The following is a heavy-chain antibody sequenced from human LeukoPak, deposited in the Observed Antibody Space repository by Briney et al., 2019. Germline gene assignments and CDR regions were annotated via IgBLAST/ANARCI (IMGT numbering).Heavy chain of an antibody. CDR2: INHSGST. D-gene: IGHD6-13*01. CDR1: GGSFSGYY. V-gene: IGHV4-34*01. Sequence: PSETLSLTCAVYGGSFSGYYWSWIRQPPGKGLERIGEINHSGSTNYNPSLKSRVTISVDTSKNQFSLKLSSVTAADTAVYYCARVRSSSWYSTTNNWFDPWGQGTLVTVSS. CDR3: ARVRSSSWYSTTNNWFDP. J-gene: IGHJ5*02.